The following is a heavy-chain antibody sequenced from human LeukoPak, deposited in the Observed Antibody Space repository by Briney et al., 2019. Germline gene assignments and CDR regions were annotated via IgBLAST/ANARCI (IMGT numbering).Heavy chain of an antibody. J-gene: IGHJ4*02. Sequence: SQTLSLTCTVSGGSISSGGYYWSWIRQHPGKSLEWIGYIYYSGSTYYNPSLKSRVTISVDTSKNQFSLKLSSVTAADTAVYYCAREEAVAGTVYWGQGTLVTVSS. CDR2: IYYSGST. CDR1: GGSISSGGYY. D-gene: IGHD6-19*01. V-gene: IGHV4-31*03. CDR3: AREEAVAGTVY.